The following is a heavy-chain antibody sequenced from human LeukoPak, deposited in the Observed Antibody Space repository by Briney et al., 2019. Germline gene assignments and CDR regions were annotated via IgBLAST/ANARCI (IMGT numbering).Heavy chain of an antibody. CDR1: GYTFTGYY. CDR2: INPNSGGT. Sequence: ASVKVSCKASGYTFTGYYMHWVRQAPGQGLEWMGWINPNSGGTNYAQKSQGWVTMTRDTSISTAYMELSRLRSDDTAVYYCARGDRTTSNGGDWFDPWGQGTLVTVSS. CDR3: ARGDRTTSNGGDWFDP. J-gene: IGHJ5*02. D-gene: IGHD1-14*01. V-gene: IGHV1-2*04.